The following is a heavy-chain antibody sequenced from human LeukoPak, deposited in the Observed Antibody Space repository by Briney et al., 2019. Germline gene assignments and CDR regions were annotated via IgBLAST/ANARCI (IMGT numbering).Heavy chain of an antibody. CDR2: ISSSGSVI. CDR1: GFTFSSYS. V-gene: IGHV3-48*01. Sequence: GGSLRLSCAASGFTFSSYSMNWVRQAQGRGLEWVSYISSSGSVIDYADSVKGRFTISRDNAKNSLYLQMNSLRVEDTAVYYCAIARGYSYGYSDYWGQGTLVTVSS. J-gene: IGHJ4*02. CDR3: AIARGYSYGYSDY. D-gene: IGHD5-18*01.